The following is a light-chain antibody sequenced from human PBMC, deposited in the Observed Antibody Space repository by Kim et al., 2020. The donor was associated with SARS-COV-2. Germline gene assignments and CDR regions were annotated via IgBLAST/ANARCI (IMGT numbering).Light chain of an antibody. CDR1: SLRSSY. V-gene: IGLV3-19*01. J-gene: IGLJ2*01. Sequence: SSELTQDPAVSVALGQTVRITCQGDSLRSSYASWYQQKPGQAPVLVIYGKNNRPSGLPARFSGSSSGNTASLTITWAQAGDEADYYCNSRDSSGKHLVFG. CDR3: NSRDSSGKHLV. CDR2: GKN.